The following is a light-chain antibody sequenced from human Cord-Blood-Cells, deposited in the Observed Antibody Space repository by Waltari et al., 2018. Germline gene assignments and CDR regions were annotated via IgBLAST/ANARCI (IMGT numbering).Light chain of an antibody. CDR3: QQYYSTPPT. J-gene: IGKJ1*01. V-gene: IGKV4-1*01. CDR1: QRVLYSSNNKNY. Sequence: DIVMTQSPDSLAVSLGERATINCKSRQRVLYSSNNKNYLAWYQQKPGQPPKLLIYWAATRESGGPDRFSGSGSGTDFTLTISSLQAEDVAVYYCQQYYSTPPTFGQGTKVEIK. CDR2: WAA.